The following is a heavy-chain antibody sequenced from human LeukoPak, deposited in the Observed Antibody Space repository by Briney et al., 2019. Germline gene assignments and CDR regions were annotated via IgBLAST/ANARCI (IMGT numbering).Heavy chain of an antibody. J-gene: IGHJ4*02. D-gene: IGHD6-19*01. CDR1: GGSISSSSYY. CDR2: IYYSVST. Sequence: SKTLSLTCTVSGGSISSSSYYWGCLRHPPGKGLEWIGRIYYSVSTYYNPSLKSRVTISVDTSKNQFALKLSSVTAADTAVYYCARQGQWLATYYFDYWGQGTLVTVSS. CDR3: ARQGQWLATYYFDY. V-gene: IGHV4-39*01.